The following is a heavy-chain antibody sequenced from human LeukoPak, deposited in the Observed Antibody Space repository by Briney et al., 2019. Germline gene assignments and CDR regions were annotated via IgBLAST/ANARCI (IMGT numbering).Heavy chain of an antibody. CDR2: ISSSSSYI. J-gene: IGHJ4*02. Sequence: GGSLRLSCAASGFTFSSYSMNWVRQAPGKGLEWVSSISSSSSYIYYADSVKGRFTISRDNAKNSLYLQMDSLSADDTAVYYCARSDSGSGSYFDYWGQGTLVTVSS. CDR3: ARSDSGSGSYFDY. V-gene: IGHV3-21*01. D-gene: IGHD3-10*01. CDR1: GFTFSSYS.